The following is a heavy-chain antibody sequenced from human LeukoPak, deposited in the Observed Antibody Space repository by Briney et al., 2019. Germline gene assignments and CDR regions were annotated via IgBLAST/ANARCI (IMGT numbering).Heavy chain of an antibody. CDR2: ISSSGSGI. Sequence: PGGSLRLSCAASGFIFSTYSMSWVRQAPGKGLEWISYISSSGSGIFYADSVKGRFTISRDNGKKSVSLQMNSLRDEDTAVYYCARVKGDGDSYYFDYWGQGTLVAVSS. CDR1: GFIFSTYS. V-gene: IGHV3-48*02. CDR3: ARVKGDGDSYYFDY. J-gene: IGHJ4*02. D-gene: IGHD4-17*01.